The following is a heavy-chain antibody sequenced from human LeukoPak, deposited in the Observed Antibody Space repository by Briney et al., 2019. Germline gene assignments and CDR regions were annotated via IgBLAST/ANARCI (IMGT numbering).Heavy chain of an antibody. CDR1: GFTFSSYA. V-gene: IGHV3-23*01. CDR3: AKVTIEMATILYFDY. Sequence: PGGSLRLSCAASGFTFSSYAMSWVRQAPGKGLEWVSAISGSGGCTYYADSVKGRLTISRDNSKNTLYLQMNSLRAEDTAVYYCAKVTIEMATILYFDYWGQGTLVTVSS. D-gene: IGHD5-24*01. CDR2: ISGSGGCT. J-gene: IGHJ4*02.